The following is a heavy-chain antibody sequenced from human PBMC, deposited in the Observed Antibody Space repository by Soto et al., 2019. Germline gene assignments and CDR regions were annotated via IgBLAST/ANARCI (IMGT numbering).Heavy chain of an antibody. J-gene: IGHJ1*01. V-gene: IGHV2-5*01. CDR1: GFSLSTSGVG. Sequence: YGHTMVNPTPTLTLTCTFYGFSLSTSGVGVGWIRQPPGKALEWLALIYWNDDKRYSPSLKSRLTITKDTFNNPVVLTMTNMDPVDTATYYCAHKRGAYCCFDCYGFWGQGTLFTVSS. D-gene: IGHD2-21*02. CDR3: AHKRGAYCCFDCYGF. CDR2: IYWNDDK.